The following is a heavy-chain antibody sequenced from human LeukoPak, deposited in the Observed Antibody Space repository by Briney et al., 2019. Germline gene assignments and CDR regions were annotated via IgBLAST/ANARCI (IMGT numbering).Heavy chain of an antibody. CDR2: ISGSGGST. Sequence: PGGSLRLSCAASGFTFSSYGMSWVRQAPGKGLECVPTISGSGGSTYYADSVKGRFTISRDNSKNTLYLEMSSLRAEDTAVYYCAKRAAISSGYFDVWGQGTMVTVSS. V-gene: IGHV3-23*01. J-gene: IGHJ3*01. CDR1: GFTFSSYG. D-gene: IGHD2-2*02. CDR3: AKRAAISSGYFDV.